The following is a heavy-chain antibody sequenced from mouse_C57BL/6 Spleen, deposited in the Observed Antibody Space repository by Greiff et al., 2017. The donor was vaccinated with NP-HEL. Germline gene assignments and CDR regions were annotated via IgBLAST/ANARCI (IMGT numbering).Heavy chain of an antibody. CDR1: GFTFSNYW. Sequence: EVKLMASGGGLVQPGGSMKLSCVASGFTFSNYWMNWVRQSPEKGLEWVAQIRLKSDNYATHYAESVKGRFTISRDDSKSSVYLQMNNLRAEDTGIYYCTEDYGSSYGFAYWGQGTLVTVSA. D-gene: IGHD1-1*01. J-gene: IGHJ3*01. CDR3: TEDYGSSYGFAY. V-gene: IGHV6-3*01. CDR2: IRLKSDNYAT.